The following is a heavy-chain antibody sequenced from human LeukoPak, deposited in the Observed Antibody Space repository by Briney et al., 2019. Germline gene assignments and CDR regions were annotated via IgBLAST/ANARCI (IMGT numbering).Heavy chain of an antibody. J-gene: IGHJ1*01. V-gene: IGHV3-7*03. D-gene: IGHD3-10*01. CDR3: ARGTHYYGSGSYSPQQYFQH. Sequence: GGSLRLSCAASGFTFSSYWMRWVRQAPGEGREWVANIKQDGSEKYYVDSVKSRFTISRDNANNSLYLQMNSLRAEDTAVYYRARGTHYYGSGSYSPQQYFQHWGQGTLVTVSS. CDR2: IKQDGSEK. CDR1: GFTFSSYW.